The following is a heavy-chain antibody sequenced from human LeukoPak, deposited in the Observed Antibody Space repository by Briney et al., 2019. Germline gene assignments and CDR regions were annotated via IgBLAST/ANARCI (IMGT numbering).Heavy chain of an antibody. CDR2: ISSSGSTI. V-gene: IGHV3-48*03. CDR1: GFTFSSYE. D-gene: IGHD5-12*01. J-gene: IGHJ4*02. Sequence: PGGSLRLSCAASGFTFSSYEMNWVRQAPGKGLEWVSYISSSGSTIYYADSVKGRFTISRDNAKNSLYLQMNSLRAEDTAVYYCARGEVATFNYWGQGTLVTVSS. CDR3: ARGEVATFNY.